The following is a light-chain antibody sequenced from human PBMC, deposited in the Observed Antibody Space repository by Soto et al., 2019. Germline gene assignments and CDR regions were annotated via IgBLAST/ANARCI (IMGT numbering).Light chain of an antibody. Sequence: QSVQTQPASLSGAPGQSVAPACAGTSRYVGRHNYVSWYQQHPGKAPKVIIYDVSNRPLGVSNRFSCSKSGNTASLTISGLQAEDEADYYCSSYTSSSTEVFGTGTKVTVL. CDR2: DVS. CDR1: SRYVGRHNY. V-gene: IGLV2-14*03. J-gene: IGLJ1*01. CDR3: SSYTSSSTEV.